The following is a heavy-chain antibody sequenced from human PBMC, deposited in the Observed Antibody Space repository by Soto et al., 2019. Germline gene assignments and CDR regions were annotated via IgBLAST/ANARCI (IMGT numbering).Heavy chain of an antibody. Sequence: SETLSLSCSVSGASVTSPEHYWTWIRQSPGKGLEWIGYIYYGGSTVYNPSLKGRSTVSLDTSKNQFSLNLTSVTAADTAVYFCARGRYGFSGECFTTWFDPRGQGNPLPVSS. V-gene: IGHV4-30-4*01. CDR1: GASVTSPEHY. CDR2: IYYGGST. D-gene: IGHD2-8*02. J-gene: IGHJ5*02. CDR3: ARGRYGFSGECFTTWFDP.